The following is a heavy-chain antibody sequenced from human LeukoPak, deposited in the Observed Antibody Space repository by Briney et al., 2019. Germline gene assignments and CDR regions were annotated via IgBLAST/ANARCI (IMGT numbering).Heavy chain of an antibody. D-gene: IGHD5-12*01. J-gene: IGHJ4*02. V-gene: IGHV4-59*12. CDR3: ARAPGVATKRFDY. CDR2: IYYSGST. Sequence: SETLSLTCTVSGGSISSYYWSWIRQPPGKGLEWIGYIYYSGSTNYNPSLKSRVTISVDTSKNQFSLKLSSVTAADTAVYYCARAPGVATKRFDYWGQGTLVTVSS. CDR1: GGSISSYY.